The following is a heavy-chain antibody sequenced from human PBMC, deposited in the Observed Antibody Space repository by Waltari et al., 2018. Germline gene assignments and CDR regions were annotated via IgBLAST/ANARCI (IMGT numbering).Heavy chain of an antibody. CDR2: RRYDGSNK. CDR1: GFTFSSHG. J-gene: IGHJ6*03. D-gene: IGHD3-10*01. CDR3: AKGRGDYYGSGTYPDYMDV. Sequence: QVQLVESGGGVVQPGGSLRLSCAASGFTFSSHGMHWVGPGPGKGREWVGFRRYDGSNKYYADSVKGRFTISRDNSKNTLYLQMNSLRAEDTAVYYCAKGRGDYYGSGTYPDYMDVWGKGTTVTVSS. V-gene: IGHV3-30*02.